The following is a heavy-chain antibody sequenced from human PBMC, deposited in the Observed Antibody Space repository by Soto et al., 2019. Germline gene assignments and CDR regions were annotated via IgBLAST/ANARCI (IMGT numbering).Heavy chain of an antibody. J-gene: IGHJ3*02. Sequence: SETLSLTCAVYGGSFSGYYWSWIRQPPGKGLEWIGEINHSGSTNYNPSLKSRVTISVDTSKNQFSLKLSSVTAADTAVYYCARDDIGPDAFDIWGQGTMVTVSS. CDR1: GGSFSGYY. V-gene: IGHV4-34*01. D-gene: IGHD1-1*01. CDR2: INHSGST. CDR3: ARDDIGPDAFDI.